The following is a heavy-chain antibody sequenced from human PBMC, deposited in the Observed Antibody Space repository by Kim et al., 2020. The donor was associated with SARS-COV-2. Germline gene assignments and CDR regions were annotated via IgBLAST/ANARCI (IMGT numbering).Heavy chain of an antibody. CDR1: GYSFSSYW. CDR3: ARHGRYYDSSGYPRNDAFDI. Sequence: GESLKISCKGSGYSFSSYWISWVRQMPGKGLEWMGRIDPGDSYTNYSPSFQGHVTISADKSISTAYLQWSSLNASDTAMYYCARHGRYYDSSGYPRNDAFDIWGQGTMVTVSS. J-gene: IGHJ3*02. CDR2: IDPGDSYT. V-gene: IGHV5-10-1*01. D-gene: IGHD3-22*01.